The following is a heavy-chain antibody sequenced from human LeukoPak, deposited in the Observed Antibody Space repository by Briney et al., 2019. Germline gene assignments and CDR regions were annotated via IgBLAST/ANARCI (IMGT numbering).Heavy chain of an antibody. J-gene: IGHJ5*02. V-gene: IGHV1-69*04. CDR1: GGTFSSYA. Sequence: SVKVSCKASGGTFSSYAISWVRQAPGQGLEWMGRIIPILGIANYAQKFQGRVTITADKSTSTAYMELSSLRSEDTAVYYCARDPYYYGSGDNWFDPWGQGTLVTVSS. D-gene: IGHD3-10*01. CDR3: ARDPYYYGSGDNWFDP. CDR2: IIPILGIA.